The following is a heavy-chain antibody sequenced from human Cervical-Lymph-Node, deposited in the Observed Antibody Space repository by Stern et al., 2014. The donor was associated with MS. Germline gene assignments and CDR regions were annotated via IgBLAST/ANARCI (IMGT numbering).Heavy chain of an antibody. CDR1: GASVGGGDWY. V-gene: IGHV4-30-4*01. CDR3: AGAIGKYELLESFDM. D-gene: IGHD1-1*01. CDR2: IYYSWTT. J-gene: IGHJ3*02. Sequence: QVQLQESGPGLVKPSQTLSLACAVSGASVGGGDWYWSWIRQPPGKGLEWLGHIYYSWTTYYKPSLKSRLIISLDTSKNQFSLNLTSVTAADTAVYYCAGAIGKYELLESFDMWGQGTMVTVSS.